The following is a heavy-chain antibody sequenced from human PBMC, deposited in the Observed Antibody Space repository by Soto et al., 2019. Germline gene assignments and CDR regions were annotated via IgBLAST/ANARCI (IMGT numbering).Heavy chain of an antibody. Sequence: SVKVSFKASGGTFSSYAISWVRHAPGQVLEWMGGIIPIFGTANYAQKFQGRVTITADESTSTAYMELSSLRSEDTAVYYCARVSQDGLAAAGSRRDYYYYGMDVWGQGTTVTVSS. D-gene: IGHD6-13*01. V-gene: IGHV1-69*13. J-gene: IGHJ6*02. CDR1: GGTFSSYA. CDR3: ARVSQDGLAAAGSRRDYYYYGMDV. CDR2: IIPIFGTA.